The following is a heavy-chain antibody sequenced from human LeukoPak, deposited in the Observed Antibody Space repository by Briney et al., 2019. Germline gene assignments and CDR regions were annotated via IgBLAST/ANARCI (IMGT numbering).Heavy chain of an antibody. CDR2: IIPILGIA. CDR1: GGTFSSYA. Sequence: ASVKVSCKASGGTFSSYAISWVRQAPGQGLEWMGRIIPILGIANYAQKFQGRVTITADKSTSTAYMELSSLRSEDTAVYYCASTDVLRYFDWLPHWFDPWGQGTLVTVSS. J-gene: IGHJ5*02. D-gene: IGHD3-9*01. CDR3: ASTDVLRYFDWLPHWFDP. V-gene: IGHV1-69*04.